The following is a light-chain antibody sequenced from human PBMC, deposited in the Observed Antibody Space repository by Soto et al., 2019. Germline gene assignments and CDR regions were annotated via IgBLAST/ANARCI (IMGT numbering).Light chain of an antibody. Sequence: EIVMTQSPATLSVSPGERATLSCRASQSVSSNVAWYQQKPGQAPRLLIYDASTRATGIPDRFSGSGSGTDFTLTISRLEPEDFAVYYCQQYGSSPRITFGQGTRLEIK. V-gene: IGKV3-20*01. J-gene: IGKJ5*01. CDR1: QSVSSN. CDR2: DAS. CDR3: QQYGSSPRIT.